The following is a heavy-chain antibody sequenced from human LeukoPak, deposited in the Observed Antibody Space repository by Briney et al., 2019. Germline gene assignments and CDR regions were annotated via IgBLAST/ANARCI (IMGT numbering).Heavy chain of an antibody. D-gene: IGHD2-15*01. CDR3: AKGGCSGGSCPNRFDP. J-gene: IGHJ5*02. CDR2: ISAYNGNT. Sequence: ASVKVSCKASGYTFTSYGISWVRQAPGQGLEWMGWISAYNGNTNYAQKLQGRVTMTTDTSTSTAYMELRSLRSDDTAVYYCAKGGCSGGSCPNRFDPWGQGTLVTVSS. CDR1: GYTFTSYG. V-gene: IGHV1-18*01.